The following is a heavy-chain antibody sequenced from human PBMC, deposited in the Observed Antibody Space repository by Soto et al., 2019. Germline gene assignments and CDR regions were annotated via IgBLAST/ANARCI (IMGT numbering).Heavy chain of an antibody. Sequence: ASVKVSCEASGYTFTGYYFHWLRQAPGQGPEWVGKIDPDSGDTDQGQKFQGRGTLTRDMAIDTDYMELTRLTLDYTAIYYCGRGPLAWGQGTLVTVSS. V-gene: IGHV1-2*02. D-gene: IGHD3-3*02. J-gene: IGHJ4*02. CDR3: GRGPLA. CDR2: IDPDSGDT. CDR1: GYTFTGYY.